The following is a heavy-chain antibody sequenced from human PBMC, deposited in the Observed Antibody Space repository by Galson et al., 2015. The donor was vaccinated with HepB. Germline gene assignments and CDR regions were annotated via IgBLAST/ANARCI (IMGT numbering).Heavy chain of an antibody. CDR1: GFSLSTSGVG. Sequence: PALVKPTQTLTLTCTFSGFSLSTSGVGVGWIRQPPGKALEWLALIYWDDDKRYSPSLKSRLTITKDTSKNQVVLTMTNMDPVDTATYHCAHYCRGGSCYRYRCFDPWGQGTLVTVSS. J-gene: IGHJ5*02. V-gene: IGHV2-5*02. CDR3: AHYCRGGSCYRYRCFDP. CDR2: IYWDDDK. D-gene: IGHD2-15*01.